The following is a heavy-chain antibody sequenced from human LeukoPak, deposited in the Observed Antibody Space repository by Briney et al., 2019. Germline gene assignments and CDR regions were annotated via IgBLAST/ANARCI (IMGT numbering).Heavy chain of an antibody. D-gene: IGHD2-2*01. CDR2: IKRRSDGGTP. CDR3: TTDTRRIDTFA. Sequence: GGSLRLSCAASGFTFSSYAMHWVRQAPGKGLEWVGRIKRRSDGGTPDYAAPVQGRFTISRDESQNTLYLQMNSLKTGDTAVYYCTTDTRRIDTFAWGQGTLVTVAA. J-gene: IGHJ4*02. V-gene: IGHV3-15*07. CDR1: GFTFSSYA.